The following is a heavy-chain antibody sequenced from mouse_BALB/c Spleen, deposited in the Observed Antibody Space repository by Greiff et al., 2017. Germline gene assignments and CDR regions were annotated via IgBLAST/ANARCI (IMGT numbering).Heavy chain of an antibody. CDR1: GFTFSSYA. J-gene: IGHJ3*01. CDR2: ISSGGSYT. Sequence: EVQLVESGGGLVKPGGSLKLSCAASGFTFSSYAMSWVRQTPEKRLEWVATISSGGSYTYYPDSVKGRFTISRDNAKNTLYLQMSSLRSEDTAMYYCARNGFAYWGQGTLVTVSA. V-gene: IGHV5-9-3*01. CDR3: ARNGFAY.